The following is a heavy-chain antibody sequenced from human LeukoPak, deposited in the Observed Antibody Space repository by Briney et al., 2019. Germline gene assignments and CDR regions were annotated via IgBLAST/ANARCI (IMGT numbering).Heavy chain of an antibody. J-gene: IGHJ4*02. CDR3: ARTQYYYDSSGYYFFDY. D-gene: IGHD3-22*01. V-gene: IGHV2-70*04. CDR1: GFSLRTSGMR. Sequence: SGPALVNPTPTLTLTCTFSGFSLRTSGMRVSWIRQPPGKALEWLARIDWDDDKFYSTSLKTRLTISKDTSKNQVVLTMTNMDPVDTATYYCARTQYYYDSSGYYFFDYWGQGTLVTVSS. CDR2: IDWDDDK.